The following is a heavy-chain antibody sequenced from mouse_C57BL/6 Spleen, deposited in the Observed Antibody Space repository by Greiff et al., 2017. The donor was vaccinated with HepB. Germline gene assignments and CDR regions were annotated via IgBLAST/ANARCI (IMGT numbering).Heavy chain of an antibody. Sequence: QVQLQQSGAELVRPGSSVKLSCKASGYTFTSYWMHWVKQRPIQGLEWIGNIDPSDSETHYNQKFKDKATLTVDKSSSTAYMQLSSLTSEDSAVYYCARREGNSYYAMDYWGQGTSVTVSS. V-gene: IGHV1-52*01. CDR3: ARREGNSYYAMDY. D-gene: IGHD2-1*01. CDR2: IDPSDSET. CDR1: GYTFTSYW. J-gene: IGHJ4*01.